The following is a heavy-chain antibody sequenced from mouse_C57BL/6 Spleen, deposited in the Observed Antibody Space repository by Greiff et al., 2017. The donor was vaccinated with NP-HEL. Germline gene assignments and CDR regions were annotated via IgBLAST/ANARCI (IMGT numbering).Heavy chain of an antibody. CDR3: AREDYDYDGFAY. CDR1: GYSFTGYF. J-gene: IGHJ3*01. CDR2: INPYNGDN. Sequence: EVQLQQSGPELVKPGDSVKISCKASGYSFTGYFMNWVMQSHGKSLEWIGRINPYNGDNFYNQKFKGKATLTVDKSSSTAHMELRSLTSEDSAVYYCAREDYDYDGFAYWGQGTLVTVSA. D-gene: IGHD2-4*01. V-gene: IGHV1-20*01.